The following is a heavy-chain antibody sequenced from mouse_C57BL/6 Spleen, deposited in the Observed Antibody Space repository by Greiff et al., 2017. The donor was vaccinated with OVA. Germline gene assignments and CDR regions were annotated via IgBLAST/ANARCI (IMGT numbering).Heavy chain of an antibody. V-gene: IGHV1-59*01. CDR3: ARRGYYYCSSLDY. D-gene: IGHD1-1*01. CDR2: IDPSDSYT. CDR1: GYTFTSYW. Sequence: VQLQQPGAELVRPGTSVKLSCKASGYTFTSYWMHWVKQRPGQGLEWIGVIDPSDSYTNYNQKFKGKATFTVEPSSSTAYMQLSSLTSDDSAVYNCARRGYYYCSSLDYWGKGTTLTVSS. J-gene: IGHJ2*01.